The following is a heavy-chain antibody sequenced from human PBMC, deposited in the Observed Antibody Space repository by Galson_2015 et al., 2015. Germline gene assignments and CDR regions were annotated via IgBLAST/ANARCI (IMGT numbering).Heavy chain of an antibody. CDR2: IKQDGSEK. D-gene: IGHD3-10*01. J-gene: IGHJ6*02. V-gene: IGHV3-7*01. Sequence: SLRLSCAASGFTFSSYWMSWVRQAPGKGLEWVANIKQDGSEKYYVDSVKGRFTISRDNAKNSLYLQMNSLRAEDTAVYYCARAGLAYYGSNWDGMDVWGQGTTVTVSS. CDR1: GFTFSSYW. CDR3: ARAGLAYYGSNWDGMDV.